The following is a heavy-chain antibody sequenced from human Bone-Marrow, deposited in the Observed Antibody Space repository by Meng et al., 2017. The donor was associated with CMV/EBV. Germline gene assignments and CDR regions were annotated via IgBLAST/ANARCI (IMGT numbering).Heavy chain of an antibody. Sequence: ASVKVSCKASGYTFTGYYMHWVRQAPGQGLEWMGWINPNSGGTNYAQKFQGRVTITTDESTSTAYMELSSLRSEDTAVYYCAVDYYDFWSGYRPGPAGYYYGMDVWGQGTTVTVSS. V-gene: IGHV1-2*02. CDR2: INPNSGGT. J-gene: IGHJ6*02. CDR1: GYTFTGYY. CDR3: AVDYYDFWSGYRPGPAGYYYGMDV. D-gene: IGHD3-3*01.